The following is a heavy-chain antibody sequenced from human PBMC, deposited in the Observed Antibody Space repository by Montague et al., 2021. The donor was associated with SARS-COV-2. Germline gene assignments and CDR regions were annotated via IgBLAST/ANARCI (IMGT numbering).Heavy chain of an antibody. CDR2: IYYSGST. V-gene: IGHV4-59*01. J-gene: IGHJ4*02. D-gene: IGHD6-6*01. CDR1: GGSISSYY. CDR3: ARGREYSSSAGFDY. Sequence: SETLSLTCTVSGGSISSYYWSWTRQPPGKGLEWIGYIYYSGSTNXNPSLKSRVTISVDTSKNQFSLKLSSVTAADTAVYYCARGREYSSSAGFDYWGQGTPVTVSS.